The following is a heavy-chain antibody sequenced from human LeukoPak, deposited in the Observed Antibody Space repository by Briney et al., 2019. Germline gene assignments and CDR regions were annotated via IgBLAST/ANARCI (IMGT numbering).Heavy chain of an antibody. CDR2: ISGGGDIT. V-gene: IGHV3-23*01. CDR1: GFNFANHA. CDR3: VREDTPATAHY. Sequence: GGSLRLSCAASGFNFANHAMSWVRQTPGKGLEWVSAISGGGDITYYADSVTGRFTISRDNSKDTLFLQMHSLRPGDTAVYYCVREDTPATAHYWGQGTLVTISS. J-gene: IGHJ4*02. D-gene: IGHD2-15*01.